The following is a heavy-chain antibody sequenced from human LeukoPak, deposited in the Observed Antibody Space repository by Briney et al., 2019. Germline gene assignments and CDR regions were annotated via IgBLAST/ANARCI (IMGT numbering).Heavy chain of an antibody. CDR3: ARDAGWGPLYGYFDWLSVTGSNWFDP. CDR2: ISGNGGVI. Sequence: GGSLRLPRAASGFTFSDNYMTWVRQAPGKGLEWLSYISGNGGVIQYADSVKGRFTISRDNAKNSLYLQMNSLRAEDTAVYYCARDAGWGPLYGYFDWLSVTGSNWFDPWGQGTLVTVSS. D-gene: IGHD3-9*01. J-gene: IGHJ5*02. V-gene: IGHV3-11*04. CDR1: GFTFSDNY.